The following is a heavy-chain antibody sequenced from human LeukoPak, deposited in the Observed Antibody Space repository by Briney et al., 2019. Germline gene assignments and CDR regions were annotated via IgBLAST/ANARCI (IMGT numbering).Heavy chain of an antibody. CDR3: ARGGGYSGYDNYFDY. J-gene: IGHJ4*02. Sequence: SETLSLTCTVSGDSISTYIWSWIRQPPGEGLEWIGYSYYNGRTTYNPSLKSRVIISVDASKNQFSLRLTSVTTADTAVYFCARGGGYSGYDNYFDYWGQGALVTVSS. V-gene: IGHV4-59*01. CDR2: SYYNGRT. CDR1: GDSISTYI. D-gene: IGHD5-12*01.